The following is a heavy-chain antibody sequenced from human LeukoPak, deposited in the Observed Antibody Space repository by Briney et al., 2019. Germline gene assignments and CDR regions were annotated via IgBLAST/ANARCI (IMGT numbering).Heavy chain of an antibody. CDR1: GGSLSSGSSLSSGSYY. CDR3: ARGHRGGSCGDAFDI. CDR2: IHTSGST. Sequence: PSETLSLTCTVSGGSLSSGSSLSSGSYYWSWVRQPAGKGLEWIGRIHTSGSTNYNPSLKSRVTISIDTSKNQFSLKLSSVTAADTAVYYCARGHRGGSCGDAFDIWGQGTMVTVSS. D-gene: IGHD2-15*01. J-gene: IGHJ3*02. V-gene: IGHV4-61*02.